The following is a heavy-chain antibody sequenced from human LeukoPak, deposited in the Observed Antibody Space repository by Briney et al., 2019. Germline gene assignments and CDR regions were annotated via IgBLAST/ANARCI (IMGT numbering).Heavy chain of an antibody. D-gene: IGHD5-18*01. J-gene: IGHJ4*02. V-gene: IGHV4-39*07. CDR3: ARGRGYSYPFDY. CDR1: GGSISSSSYY. Sequence: SETLSLTCTVSGGSISSSSYYWGWIRQPPGKGLEWIGSIYYSGSTYYNPSLKSRVTISVDTSKNQFSLKLSSVTAADTAVYYCARGRGYSYPFDYWGQGTLVTVSS. CDR2: IYYSGST.